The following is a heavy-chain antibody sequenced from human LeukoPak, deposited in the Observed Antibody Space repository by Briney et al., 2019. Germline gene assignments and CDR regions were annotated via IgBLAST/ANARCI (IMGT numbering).Heavy chain of an antibody. Sequence: SSETLSLTCTVSGGSISSGGYYWSWIRQPPGKGLEWIGYIYHSGSTYYNPSLKSRVTISVDRSKNQFSLKLSSVTAADTAVYYCARDGTYCSGGSCYQDWGQGTLVTVSS. D-gene: IGHD2-15*01. CDR2: IYHSGST. CDR3: ARDGTYCSGGSCYQD. V-gene: IGHV4-30-2*01. CDR1: GGSISSGGYY. J-gene: IGHJ4*02.